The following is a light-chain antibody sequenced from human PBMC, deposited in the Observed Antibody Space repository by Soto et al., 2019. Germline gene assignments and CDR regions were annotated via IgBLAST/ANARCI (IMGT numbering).Light chain of an antibody. Sequence: EIVLTQSPATLSVSPGERATLSCRASQSVSSYLAWYQQKPGQAPRLLIYDASNRATGIPARFSGSRSGTDFTLTISSLEHEDFAVYYCQQRTNRPLPFGRGPKVETK. V-gene: IGKV3-11*01. J-gene: IGKJ4*01. CDR2: DAS. CDR1: QSVSSY. CDR3: QQRTNRPLP.